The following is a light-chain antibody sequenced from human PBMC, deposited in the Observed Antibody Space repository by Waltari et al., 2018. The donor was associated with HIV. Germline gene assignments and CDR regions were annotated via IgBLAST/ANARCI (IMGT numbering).Light chain of an antibody. V-gene: IGLV2-8*01. J-gene: IGLJ2*01. CDR3: SSSGGSNKLL. CDR1: SSDVDGYNY. Sequence: QSALTQPPSASGSPGQSVTISCTGTSSDVDGYNYVSSYQQHPGKPPNLMIYEVSKRPSGVPDCFSCSKSGNTASMTAAGLQAEDEADYYCSSSGGSNKLLFGGGTKLTVL. CDR2: EVS.